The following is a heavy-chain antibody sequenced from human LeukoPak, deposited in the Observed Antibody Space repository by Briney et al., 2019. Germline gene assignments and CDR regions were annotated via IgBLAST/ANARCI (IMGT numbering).Heavy chain of an antibody. CDR2: IHYSGSS. V-gene: IGHV4-59*12. D-gene: IGHD6-13*01. CDR3: ARVLYHSSSWFNFDY. Sequence: SETLSLTCAVYGGSFSGYYWSWIRQPPGKGLEWIGYIHYSGSSNYNPSLKSRVTISLDTSKNQFSLKLNSVTPEDTAVYYCARVLYHSSSWFNFDYWGQGTLVTVSS. CDR1: GGSFSGYY. J-gene: IGHJ4*02.